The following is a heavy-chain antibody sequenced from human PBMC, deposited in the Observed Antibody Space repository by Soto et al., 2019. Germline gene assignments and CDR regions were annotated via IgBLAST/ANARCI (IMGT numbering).Heavy chain of an antibody. CDR2: ISSGSETI. V-gene: IGHV3-48*01. Sequence: GGSLRLSCAASGITFSSLSMNWVRQAPGKGLEWISYISSGSETIYYADSVKGRFTISRDNAKTSLYLQMNSLRAEDTAVYYCASWAGGSWLGPFDYWSQGTLVTVSS. D-gene: IGHD6-13*01. J-gene: IGHJ4*02. CDR3: ASWAGGSWLGPFDY. CDR1: GITFSSLS.